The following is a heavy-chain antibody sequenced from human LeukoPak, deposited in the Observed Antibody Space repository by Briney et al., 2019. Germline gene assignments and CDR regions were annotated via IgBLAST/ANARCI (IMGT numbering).Heavy chain of an antibody. CDR3: ARDPPYCSSTSCYPDY. J-gene: IGHJ4*02. CDR1: GFTFSSYS. CDR2: ISSSGSTI. V-gene: IGHV3-48*01. D-gene: IGHD2-2*01. Sequence: HPGGSLRLSCAASGFTFSSYSMNWVRQAPGKGLEWVSYISSSGSTIYYADSVKGRFTISRDNAKNSLYLQMNSLRAEDTAVYYCARDPPYCSSTSCYPDYWGQGTLVTVSS.